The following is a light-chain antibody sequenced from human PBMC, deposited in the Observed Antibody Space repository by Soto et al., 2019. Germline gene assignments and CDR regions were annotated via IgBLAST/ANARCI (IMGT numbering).Light chain of an antibody. J-gene: IGLJ1*01. Sequence: QSALTQPASVSGSPGQSITISCTGTSSDVGGYNYVSWYQQHPGKGPKLMIYEVSNRPSGVSNRFSGSKSGNTDTLTISGLQAEDEADYYCSSYTSTTTRVFGTGTKVTVL. CDR3: SSYTSTTTRV. V-gene: IGLV2-14*03. CDR1: SSDVGGYNY. CDR2: EVS.